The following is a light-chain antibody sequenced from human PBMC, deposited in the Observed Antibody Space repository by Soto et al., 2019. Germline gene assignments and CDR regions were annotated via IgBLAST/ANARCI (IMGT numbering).Light chain of an antibody. Sequence: EILLTQSPGTLSLSPGERATLSCRGSESITGNYLAWYQQKPGQAPRLLIYDASSRATGIPERVSGSGSGTDFTLTINRMQNEDFAVYYCQQYGSYTLTFGGGTKVDIK. V-gene: IGKV3-20*01. CDR3: QQYGSYTLT. CDR2: DAS. J-gene: IGKJ4*01. CDR1: ESITGNY.